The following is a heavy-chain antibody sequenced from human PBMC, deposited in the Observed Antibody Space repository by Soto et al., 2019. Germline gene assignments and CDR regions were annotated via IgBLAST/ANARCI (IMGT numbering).Heavy chain of an antibody. Sequence: PSETLSLTCTVSGGSISTGGYYWSWIRQHPGKGLEGIGYIYYSGSSSYNLSLKGRLTISVDTSKNQFSLKLSSVTAADTAVYYCASTRDYFDYWGQGILVTVSS. D-gene: IGHD1-1*01. CDR3: ASTRDYFDY. CDR1: GGSISTGGYY. CDR2: IYYSGSS. V-gene: IGHV4-31*03. J-gene: IGHJ4*02.